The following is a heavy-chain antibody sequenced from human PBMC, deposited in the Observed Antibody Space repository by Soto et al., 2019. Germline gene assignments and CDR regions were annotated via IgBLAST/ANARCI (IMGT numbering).Heavy chain of an antibody. CDR1: GGSFRGYY. Sequence: QVQLQQWGAGLLKPSETLSLTCAVYGGSFRGYYWSWIRQPPGKGLEWIGEINHSGSTNYNPSLKSRVTISVDTSKNQFSLKLSSVTAADTAVYYCARALLVVPASINVDPWGQGTLVIVSS. D-gene: IGHD2-2*01. J-gene: IGHJ5*02. CDR2: INHSGST. V-gene: IGHV4-34*01. CDR3: ARALLVVPASINVDP.